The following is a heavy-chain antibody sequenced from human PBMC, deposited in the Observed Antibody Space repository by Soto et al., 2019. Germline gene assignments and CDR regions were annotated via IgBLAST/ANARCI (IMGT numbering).Heavy chain of an antibody. CDR1: GFTFSMYA. CDR2: ISYDGSDK. V-gene: IGHV3-30-3*01. CDR3: ARGRNYYDSSGYYFDY. J-gene: IGHJ4*02. Sequence: PGGSLRLPCSASGFTFSMYAMHWVRQAPGKGLEWVAVISYDGSDKYYADSVKGRFTVSRDNSKNTQYLQMNSLRAEDTAVYYCARGRNYYDSSGYYFDYWGQGALVTVSS. D-gene: IGHD3-22*01.